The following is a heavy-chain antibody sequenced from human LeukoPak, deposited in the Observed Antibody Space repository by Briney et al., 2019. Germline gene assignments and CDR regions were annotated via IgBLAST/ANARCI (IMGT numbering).Heavy chain of an antibody. CDR2: VSGSGGST. CDR3: AKGAASRGYTYVAN. D-gene: IGHD5-18*01. CDR1: AFTFRPYA. J-gene: IGHJ4*02. V-gene: IGHV3-23*01. Sequence: GGSLRLSCAASAFTFRPYAMIWVRQAPGKGLEWVSTVSGSGGSTYYADSVKGRFTISRDNSNNTLYLQMNSLRAEDTAVYYRAKGAASRGYTYVANWGQGTLVTVSS.